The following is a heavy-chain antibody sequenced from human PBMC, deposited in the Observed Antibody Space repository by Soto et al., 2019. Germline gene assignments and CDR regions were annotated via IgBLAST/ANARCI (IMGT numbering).Heavy chain of an antibody. CDR2: ISNDDSNK. J-gene: IGHJ4*02. V-gene: IGHV3-30-3*01. CDR1: GFTFSSCS. Sequence: QVQLVESGGGVVQPGRSLRLSCAASGFTFSSCSMHWVRQAPGKGLEWVALISNDDSNKFYADSVKGRFTISRDNSKNTLYLQMSSLRAEDTAVYYCAGGSPWEQQPQGPFDYWGQGTLVTVSS. D-gene: IGHD6-13*01. CDR3: AGGSPWEQQPQGPFDY.